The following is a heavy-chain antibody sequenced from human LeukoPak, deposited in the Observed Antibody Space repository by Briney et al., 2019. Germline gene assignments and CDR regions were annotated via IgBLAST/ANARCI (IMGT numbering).Heavy chain of an antibody. Sequence: SETPSLTCAVYGGSFSGYYWSWIRQPPGKGLEWIGEINHSGSTNYNPSLKSRVTISVDTSKNQFSLKLSSVTAADTAVYYCARDYDFWSAYSYGMDVWGQGTTVTVSS. CDR3: ARDYDFWSAYSYGMDV. J-gene: IGHJ6*02. CDR1: GGSFSGYY. D-gene: IGHD3-3*01. V-gene: IGHV4-34*01. CDR2: INHSGST.